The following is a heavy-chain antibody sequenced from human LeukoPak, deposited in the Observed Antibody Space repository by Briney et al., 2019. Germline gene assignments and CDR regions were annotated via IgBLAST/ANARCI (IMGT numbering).Heavy chain of an antibody. CDR3: ARVGSSSWYGYYYYYMDV. CDR1: GGSISSDY. Sequence: PSETLSLTCTVSGGSISSDYWSWIRQPPGKGLECLGYVYYSGSTNYNPSLKSRVTISVDTSKNQFSLKLSSATAADTAVYYCARVGSSSWYGYYYYYMDVWGKGTTVTISS. J-gene: IGHJ6*03. D-gene: IGHD6-13*01. V-gene: IGHV4-59*01. CDR2: VYYSGST.